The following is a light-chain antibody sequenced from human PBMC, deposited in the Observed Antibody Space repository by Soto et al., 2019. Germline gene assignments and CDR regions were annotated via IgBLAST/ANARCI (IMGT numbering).Light chain of an antibody. CDR2: TAS. J-gene: IGKJ1*01. V-gene: IGKV3-15*01. CDR1: QSVSSY. CDR3: QQYSNWPRT. Sequence: EIVLTQSPATLSWSPGERSALSCSASQSVSSYLAWYQQKPGQPPRLLIYTASTRATGIPARFSGSGSGTEFTLTISSLQSEDFAVYYCQQYSNWPRTFGQGTKVDIK.